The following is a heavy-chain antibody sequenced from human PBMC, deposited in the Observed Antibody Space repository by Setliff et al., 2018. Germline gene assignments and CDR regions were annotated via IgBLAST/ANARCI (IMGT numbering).Heavy chain of an antibody. CDR2: LHTSGST. D-gene: IGHD1-26*01. Sequence: SETLSLTCAVSGGSISSGSYYWSWIRQPAGKGLEWVGRLHTSGSTNYNPSLKSRVTISVDTSKNQFSLKVTSVTAADTAVYFCARGNTIVGATDYWGQGTLVTVSS. V-gene: IGHV4-61*02. J-gene: IGHJ4*02. CDR1: GGSISSGSYY. CDR3: ARGNTIVGATDY.